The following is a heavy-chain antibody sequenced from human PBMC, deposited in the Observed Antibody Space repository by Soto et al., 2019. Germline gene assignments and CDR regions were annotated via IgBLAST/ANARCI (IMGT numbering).Heavy chain of an antibody. CDR3: ARTPGRIQLWYH. CDR1: GGSISSSSYY. V-gene: IGHV4-39*01. J-gene: IGHJ4*02. CDR2: IYYSGST. Sequence: QLQLQESGPGLVKPSETLSLTCTVSGGSISSSSYYWGWIRQPPGKGLEWIGSIYYSGSTYYNPSLKSRVTISVDTSKNQFSLKLSSVTAADTAVYYCARTPGRIQLWYHWGQETLVTVSS. D-gene: IGHD5-18*01.